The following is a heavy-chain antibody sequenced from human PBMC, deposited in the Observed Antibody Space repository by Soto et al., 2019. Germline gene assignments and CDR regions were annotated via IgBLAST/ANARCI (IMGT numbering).Heavy chain of an antibody. V-gene: IGHV1-18*04. CDR1: GYIFTMYG. J-gene: IGHJ5*02. D-gene: IGHD1-26*01. CDR3: ARRISGSYSDWFDP. CDR2: ISAHNGKT. Sequence: QVQLVQSEAEVKESGASVKVSCKASGYIFTMYGVTWVRQAPGQGLEWMGWISAHNGKTNYAQNLQGRVTMTTDTSTSTAYMELTSLRSDDTAIYFCARRISGSYSDWFDPWGQGTLVTVSS.